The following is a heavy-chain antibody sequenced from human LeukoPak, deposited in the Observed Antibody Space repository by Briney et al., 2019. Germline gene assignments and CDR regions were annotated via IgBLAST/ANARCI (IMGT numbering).Heavy chain of an antibody. D-gene: IGHD3-3*01. J-gene: IGHJ6*03. V-gene: IGHV3-20*04. CDR2: INWNGGSS. CDR3: ARDSRDFPYYYYYMDV. Sequence: GGSLRLSCAASGFTFDEYGMNWVRQVPGKGLEWVSTINWNGGSSSYAGSVKGRFTISRDNAKNSLYLQMNSLRAEDTAVYYCARDSRDFPYYYYYMDVWGKGTTVTVSS. CDR1: GFTFDEYG.